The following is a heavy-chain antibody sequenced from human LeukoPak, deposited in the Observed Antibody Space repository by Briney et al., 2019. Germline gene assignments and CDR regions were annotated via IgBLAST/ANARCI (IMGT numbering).Heavy chain of an antibody. CDR2: ISGTGGST. J-gene: IGHJ4*02. CDR1: GFTFPSYA. CDR3: AKESGDDSSGYYEVFDY. Sequence: PGGSLRLSCTASGFTFPSYAMSWVRQAPGKGLEWVSVISGTGGSTNHADSVKGRFTISRDNSKNTLYLQMNSLRAEDTAVYYCAKESGDDSSGYYEVFDYWGQGTLVTVSS. D-gene: IGHD3-22*01. V-gene: IGHV3-23*01.